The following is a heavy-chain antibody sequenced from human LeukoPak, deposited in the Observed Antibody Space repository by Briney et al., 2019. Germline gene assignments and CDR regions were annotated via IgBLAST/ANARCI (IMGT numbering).Heavy chain of an antibody. CDR1: DDSITIYY. CDR3: ARGRIAVAGAKYYYMDV. J-gene: IGHJ6*03. Sequence: SETLSLTCTVSDDSITIYYWSWIRQPPGKGLEWIGYIYYSGSTNYNPSLKSRVTISVDTSKNQFSLKLSFVTAADTAVYYCARGRIAVAGAKYYYMDVWGKGTTVTISS. V-gene: IGHV4-59*01. CDR2: IYYSGST. D-gene: IGHD6-19*01.